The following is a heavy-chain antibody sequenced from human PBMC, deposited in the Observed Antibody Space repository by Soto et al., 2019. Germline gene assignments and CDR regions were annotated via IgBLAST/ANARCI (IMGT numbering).Heavy chain of an antibody. CDR2: SNSDGSST. CDR3: ARDIVGTPEVWFDP. V-gene: IGHV3-74*01. Sequence: EVQLVESGGGLVQPGGSLRLSCAASGFTFSSYWMHWVRQAPGKGLVWVSRSNSDGSSTTYADSVKGRFTISRDDAKNTLYLQMNSLRAEDTAVYYCARDIVGTPEVWFDPWGQGTLVTVSS. CDR1: GFTFSSYW. J-gene: IGHJ5*02. D-gene: IGHD1-26*01.